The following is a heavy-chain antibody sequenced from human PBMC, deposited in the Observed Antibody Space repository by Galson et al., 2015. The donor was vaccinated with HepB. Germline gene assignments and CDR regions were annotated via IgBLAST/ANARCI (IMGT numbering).Heavy chain of an antibody. CDR3: AKDWWQRLDYVDY. J-gene: IGHJ4*02. CDR2: ISHDGSIK. D-gene: IGHD2-15*01. Sequence: LRLSCAASGFTFSSYGMHWVRQAPGKGLEWMAVISHDGSIKYYADSVKGRFTISRDNSKNTLYLQINSLRPEDTAVYYCAKDWWQRLDYVDYWGQGTLVTVSS. CDR1: GFTFSSYG. V-gene: IGHV3-30*18.